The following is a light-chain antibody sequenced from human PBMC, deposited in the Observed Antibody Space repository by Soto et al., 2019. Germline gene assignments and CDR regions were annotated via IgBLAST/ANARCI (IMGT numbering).Light chain of an antibody. V-gene: IGLV2-14*01. J-gene: IGLJ2*01. CDR2: DVS. Sequence: QSALTQPASVSGSPGQSITISCTGTSSDVGGYNYVSWYQQNPGKAPKLMIYDVSGRPSGVSNRFSGSKSGNTASLTISGLQAEDEADYYCSSYTISSTVVFGGGTKLTVL. CDR3: SSYTISSTVV. CDR1: SSDVGGYNY.